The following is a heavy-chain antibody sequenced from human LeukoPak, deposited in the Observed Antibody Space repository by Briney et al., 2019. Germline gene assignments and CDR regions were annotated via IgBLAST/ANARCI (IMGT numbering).Heavy chain of an antibody. CDR1: GFTFSSYA. D-gene: IGHD3-3*01. V-gene: IGHV3-23*01. Sequence: GGSLRLSCAASGFTFSSYAMSWVRQAPGKGLEWVLAISGSGGSTYYADSVKGRFTISRDNSKNALYPQMNSLRAEDTAVYYCAKEGTTIFVPGMDVWGQGTTVTVSS. CDR2: ISGSGGST. J-gene: IGHJ6*02. CDR3: AKEGTTIFVPGMDV.